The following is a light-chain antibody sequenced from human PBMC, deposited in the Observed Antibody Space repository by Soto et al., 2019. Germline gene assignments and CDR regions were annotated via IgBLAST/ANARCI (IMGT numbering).Light chain of an antibody. CDR1: SSDVGAYNY. Sequence: QSVLTQPASVSGSPGQSITISCTGTSSDVGAYNYVSWYQQYPGNAPKLMIYHVSNRPSGVSNRFSGSKSGNSASLTISGLQGEDEADYYCTSDTTTSTYVFGTGTKVTVL. CDR2: HVS. J-gene: IGLJ1*01. V-gene: IGLV2-14*01. CDR3: TSDTTTSTYV.